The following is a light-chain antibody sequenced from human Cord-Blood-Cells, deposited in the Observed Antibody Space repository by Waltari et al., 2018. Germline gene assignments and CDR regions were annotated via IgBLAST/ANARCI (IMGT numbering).Light chain of an antibody. Sequence: QSALTQPASVSGSPGKSITISCTGTSSDVGGYNYVSWYQQHPGKAPKRRIYDVSNRPSGVSNRFSVSKSGNTASLTISGLQAEDEADYYCSSYTSSSTLVFGGGTKLTVL. CDR2: DVS. CDR3: SSYTSSSTLV. CDR1: SSDVGGYNY. J-gene: IGLJ2*01. V-gene: IGLV2-14*01.